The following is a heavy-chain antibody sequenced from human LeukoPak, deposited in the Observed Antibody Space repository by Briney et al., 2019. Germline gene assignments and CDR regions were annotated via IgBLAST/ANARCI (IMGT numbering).Heavy chain of an antibody. CDR1: GFTFSSYA. V-gene: IGHV3-30*04. Sequence: GGSLRLSCAASGFTFSSYAMHWVRQAPGKGLEWVAVISYDGSNKYYADSVKGRFTISRDNSKNTLYLQMNSLRAEDTAVYYCARVGPRIAAAGTDYWGQGTLVTVSS. D-gene: IGHD6-13*01. J-gene: IGHJ4*02. CDR2: ISYDGSNK. CDR3: ARVGPRIAAAGTDY.